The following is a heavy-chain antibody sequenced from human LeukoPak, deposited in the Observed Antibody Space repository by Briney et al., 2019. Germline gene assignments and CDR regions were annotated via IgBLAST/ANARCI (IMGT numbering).Heavy chain of an antibody. Sequence: ASVKVSCKASGYTFTAHYIHWVRQAPGQGLKWLGWINPNSGDTNYAQRFHGRVTMTRDASISTVYMDLTRLMSDDAAVYYCARVQGYDDDSFVGFSSPDDAFGIWGQGTLVTVSS. CDR3: ARVQGYDDDSFVGFSSPDDAFGI. J-gene: IGHJ3*02. CDR1: GYTFTAHY. D-gene: IGHD3-3*01. CDR2: INPNSGDT. V-gene: IGHV1-2*02.